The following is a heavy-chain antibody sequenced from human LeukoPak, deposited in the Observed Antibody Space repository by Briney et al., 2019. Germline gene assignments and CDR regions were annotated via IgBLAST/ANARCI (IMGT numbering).Heavy chain of an antibody. Sequence: SVKVSCKASGGTFSSYAISWVRQAPGQGLEWIGGIIPIFGTANYAQKFQGRVTITTDESTSTAYMELSSLRSEDTAVYYCARGPNHYYYMDVWGKGTTVTVSS. CDR3: ARGPNHYYYMDV. CDR1: GGTFSSYA. CDR2: IIPIFGTA. V-gene: IGHV1-69*05. J-gene: IGHJ6*03.